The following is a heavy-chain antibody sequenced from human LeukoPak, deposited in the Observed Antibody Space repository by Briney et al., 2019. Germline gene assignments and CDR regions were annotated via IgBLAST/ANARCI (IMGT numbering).Heavy chain of an antibody. CDR2: ISYDGSNK. CDR1: GFTFSSYG. CDR3: AKDLLSVVVPAATSTLDY. J-gene: IGHJ4*02. Sequence: PGGSLRLSCAASGFTFSSYGMHWVRQAPGKGLEWVAVISYDGSNKYYADSVKGRFTISRDNSKNTLYLQMNSLRAEDTAVYYCAKDLLSVVVPAATSTLDYWGQGTLVTVSS. V-gene: IGHV3-30*18. D-gene: IGHD2-2*01.